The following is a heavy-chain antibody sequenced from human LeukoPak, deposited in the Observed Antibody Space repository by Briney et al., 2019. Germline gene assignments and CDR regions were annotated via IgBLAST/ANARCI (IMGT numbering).Heavy chain of an antibody. CDR2: IKTDGSIT. CDR3: AKDPGVLLWFGELSLDY. V-gene: IGHV3-74*01. D-gene: IGHD3-10*01. J-gene: IGHJ4*02. Sequence: GGSLRLSCAASGFGFSVFWMHWVRQAPGKGPVWVSRIKTDGSITDYADSVKGRFTISRDNSKNTLYLQMNSLRAEDTAVYYCAKDPGVLLWFGELSLDYWGQGTLVTVSS. CDR1: GFGFSVFW.